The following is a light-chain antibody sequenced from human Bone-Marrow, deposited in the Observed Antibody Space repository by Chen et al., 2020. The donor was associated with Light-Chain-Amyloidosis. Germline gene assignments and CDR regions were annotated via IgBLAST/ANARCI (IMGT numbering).Light chain of an antibody. J-gene: IGKJ4*01. CDR3: QQYGTSPLP. Sequence: IVLTQSPGTLSLSTGAGATLSCRASQTISSNYLTWYQQIFGQAPRLLMYGSSSRATVIPDRFTGSGSGTDFTLTINRLAPEDLAMYYCQQYGTSPLPFGGGTKVEIK. CDR1: QTISSNY. CDR2: GSS. V-gene: IGKV3-20*01.